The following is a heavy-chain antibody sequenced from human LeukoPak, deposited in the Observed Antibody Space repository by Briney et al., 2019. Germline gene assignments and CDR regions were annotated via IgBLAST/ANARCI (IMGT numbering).Heavy chain of an antibody. V-gene: IGHV1-18*01. Sequence: ASVKVSCKASGYTFTSYGINWGRQAPGKGLEWMGWIRAYNGNTKFAQKVQGRVTMTTDTSTNTAYMELRSLRSDDTAVYYCARDEGPPYGAMAYWGQGTLVTVSP. CDR2: IRAYNGNT. CDR3: ARDEGPPYGAMAY. D-gene: IGHD4/OR15-4a*01. CDR1: GYTFTSYG. J-gene: IGHJ4*02.